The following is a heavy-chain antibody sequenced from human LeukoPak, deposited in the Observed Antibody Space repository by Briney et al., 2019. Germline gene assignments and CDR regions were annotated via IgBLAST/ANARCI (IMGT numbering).Heavy chain of an antibody. CDR2: IYYSGST. V-gene: IGHV4-59*01. D-gene: IGHD3-10*01. J-gene: IGHJ6*03. CDR3: ARGVWFGELLSYYYYMDV. Sequence: SETLSLTCTVSGGSISSYYWSWIRQPPGKGLEWIGYIYYSGSTNYNPSLKSRVTISVDTSKNQSSLKLSSVTAADTAVYYCARGVWFGELLSYYYYMDVWGKGTTVTISS. CDR1: GGSISSYY.